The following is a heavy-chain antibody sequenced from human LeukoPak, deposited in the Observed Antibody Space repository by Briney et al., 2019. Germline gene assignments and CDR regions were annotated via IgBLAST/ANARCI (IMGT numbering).Heavy chain of an antibody. Sequence: KSSETLSLTCTVSGGSISSYYWSWIRQSPGKGLEWIGEINHSGSTNYNPSLKSRVTILVDTSKNQFSLKLSSVTAADTAVYYCARGHHHYGMDVWGQGTTVTVSS. V-gene: IGHV4-34*01. J-gene: IGHJ6*02. CDR1: GGSISSYY. CDR3: ARGHHHYGMDV. CDR2: INHSGST.